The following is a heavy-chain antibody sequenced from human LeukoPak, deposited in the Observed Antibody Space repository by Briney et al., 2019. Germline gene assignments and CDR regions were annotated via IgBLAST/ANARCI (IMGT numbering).Heavy chain of an antibody. CDR2: ISGSGGST. CDR3: ARDHPGYGDYTLFV. Sequence: GGSLRLSCAASGFTFSSYAMSWVRQAPGKGLEWVSAISGSGGSTYYADSVKGRFTISRDNSKNTLYLQMNSLRAEDTAVYYCARDHPGYGDYTLFVWGQGTLVTVSS. J-gene: IGHJ4*02. D-gene: IGHD4-17*01. CDR1: GFTFSSYA. V-gene: IGHV3-23*01.